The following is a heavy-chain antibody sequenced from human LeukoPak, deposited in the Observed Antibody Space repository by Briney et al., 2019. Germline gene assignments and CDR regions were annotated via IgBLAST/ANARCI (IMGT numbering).Heavy chain of an antibody. CDR1: GGTFSSYA. J-gene: IGHJ5*02. V-gene: IGHV1-2*02. CDR2: INPNSGGT. Sequence: ASVKVSCKASGGTFSSYAISWVRQAPGQGLEWMGWINPNSGGTNYAQKFQGRVTMTRDTSISTAYMELSRLRSDDTAVYYCARSTESGGWYPGANWFDPWGQGTLVTVSS. D-gene: IGHD6-19*01. CDR3: ARSTESGGWYPGANWFDP.